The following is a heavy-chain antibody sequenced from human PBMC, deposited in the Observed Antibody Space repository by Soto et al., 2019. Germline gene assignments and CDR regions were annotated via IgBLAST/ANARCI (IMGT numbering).Heavy chain of an antibody. Sequence: EVQLLESGGGLVQPGGSLRLSCAASGFTFSSYAMSWVRQAPGKGLEWVSAISGSGGSTYYADSVKGRFTISRDTSKNTLYLQMNSLRAEDTAVYYCAKDMAPSSSVIILVDYWGQGTLVTVSS. V-gene: IGHV3-23*01. CDR3: AKDMAPSSSVIILVDY. J-gene: IGHJ4*02. CDR2: ISGSGGST. D-gene: IGHD6-25*01. CDR1: GFTFSSYA.